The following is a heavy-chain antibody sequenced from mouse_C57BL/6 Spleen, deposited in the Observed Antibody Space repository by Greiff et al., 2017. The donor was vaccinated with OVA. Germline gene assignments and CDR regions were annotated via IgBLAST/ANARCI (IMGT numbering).Heavy chain of an antibody. CDR3: LYYSNHGYFDV. V-gene: IGHV1-81*01. Sequence: LVESGAELARPGASVKLSCKASGYTFTSYGISWVKQRTGQGLEWIGEIYPRSGNTYYNEKFKGKATLTADKSSSTAYMELRSLTSEDSAVYFCLYYSNHGYFDVWGTRTTVTVSS. CDR2: IYPRSGNT. CDR1: GYTFTSYG. D-gene: IGHD2-5*01. J-gene: IGHJ1*03.